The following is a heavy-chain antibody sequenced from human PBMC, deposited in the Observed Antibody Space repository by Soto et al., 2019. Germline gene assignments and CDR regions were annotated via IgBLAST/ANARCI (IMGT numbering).Heavy chain of an antibody. V-gene: IGHV3-23*01. D-gene: IGHD1-26*01. CDR1: GFIFENFG. CDR2: ISGSGFKK. Sequence: GGSLRLSCAASGFIFENFGMSWVRQAPGKGLEWISSISGSGFKKYYADSVKGRFTISRDNSKSTVYLELNNLSAEDTAVYHCAKNQGVELVPLATVDWFDPWGQGSVGTVS. CDR3: AKNQGVELVPLATVDWFDP. J-gene: IGHJ5*02.